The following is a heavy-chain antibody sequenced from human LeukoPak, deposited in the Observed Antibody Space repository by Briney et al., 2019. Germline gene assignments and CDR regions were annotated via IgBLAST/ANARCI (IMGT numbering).Heavy chain of an antibody. Sequence: HPGGSLRLSCAASGFAFNNYALHWVRQAPGKGLEWVADISFDGNNKYYADSVKGRFTISRDNSKNTTLYLHMNSLRAEDTAVYFCARVGSDSGYQDRWATVGYWGQGTLVTVSS. CDR3: ARVGSDSGYQDRWATVGY. CDR2: ISFDGNNK. V-gene: IGHV3-30-3*01. CDR1: GFAFNNYA. D-gene: IGHD3-22*01. J-gene: IGHJ4*02.